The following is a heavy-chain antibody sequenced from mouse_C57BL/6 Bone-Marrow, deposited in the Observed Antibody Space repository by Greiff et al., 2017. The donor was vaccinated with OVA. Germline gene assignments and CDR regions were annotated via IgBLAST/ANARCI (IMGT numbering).Heavy chain of an antibody. CDR2: ISSGGSYT. V-gene: IGHV5-6*01. CDR1: GFTFSSYG. J-gene: IGHJ3*01. CDR3: ARLLITTVKGAWFAY. Sequence: EVMLVESGGDLVKPGGSLKLSCAASGFTFSSYGMSWVRQTPDKRLEWVATISSGGSYTYYPDRVKGRFTISRDNAKNTLYLQMSSLKSEDTAMDYCARLLITTVKGAWFAYWGQGTLVTVSA. D-gene: IGHD1-1*01.